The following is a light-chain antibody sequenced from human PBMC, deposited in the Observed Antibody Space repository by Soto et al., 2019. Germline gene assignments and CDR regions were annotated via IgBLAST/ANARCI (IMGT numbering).Light chain of an antibody. CDR3: QQRSDWHST. Sequence: EIVLTQSPATLSLSPGERATLSCRASQSVSRYLAWYQQKPGQAPRLLIYDAYNRASGIPARFSGSGSGTDFTLTISTLEPEDFAAYYCQQRSDWHSTFAGATKVQIK. J-gene: IGKJ4*01. CDR2: DAY. V-gene: IGKV3-11*01. CDR1: QSVSRY.